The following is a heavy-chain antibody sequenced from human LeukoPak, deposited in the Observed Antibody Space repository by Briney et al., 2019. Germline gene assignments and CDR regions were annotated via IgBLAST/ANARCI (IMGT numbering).Heavy chain of an antibody. J-gene: IGHJ5*02. CDR3: ARQYSSSWYVGASWFDP. Sequence: SETLSLTCAVYGGSFSGYYWSWIRQPPGKGLEWIGEINHSGSTNYNPSLKSRVTISVDTSKNQFSLKLSSVTAADTAVYYCARQYSSSWYVGASWFDPWGQGTLVTVSS. D-gene: IGHD6-13*01. CDR2: INHSGST. CDR1: GGSFSGYY. V-gene: IGHV4-34*01.